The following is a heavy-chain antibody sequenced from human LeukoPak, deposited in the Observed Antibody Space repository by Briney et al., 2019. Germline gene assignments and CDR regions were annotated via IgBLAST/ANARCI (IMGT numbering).Heavy chain of an antibody. J-gene: IGHJ4*02. V-gene: IGHV4-39*07. CDR2: IYYSGST. CDR1: GGSISSSSYY. Sequence: SETLSLTCTVSGGSISSSSYYWGWIRQPPGKGLEWIGSIYYSGSTYYNPSLKSRVTISVDTSKNQFSLKLSSVTAADTAVYYCARDPLTYYDFWSGYYRYWGQGTLVTVSS. D-gene: IGHD3-3*01. CDR3: ARDPLTYYDFWSGYYRY.